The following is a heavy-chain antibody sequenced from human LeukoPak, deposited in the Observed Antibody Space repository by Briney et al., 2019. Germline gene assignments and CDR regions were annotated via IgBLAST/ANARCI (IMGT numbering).Heavy chain of an antibody. Sequence: GGSLRLSCAASGFTFSSYGMHWVRQAPGKGLEWVAVIWYDGGNKYYADSVKGRFTISRDNSKNTLDLQMNSLRAEDTAVHYCARDRSYDFWSGYSTPDYWGQGTLVTVSS. D-gene: IGHD3-3*01. CDR3: ARDRSYDFWSGYSTPDY. V-gene: IGHV3-33*01. J-gene: IGHJ4*02. CDR1: GFTFSSYG. CDR2: IWYDGGNK.